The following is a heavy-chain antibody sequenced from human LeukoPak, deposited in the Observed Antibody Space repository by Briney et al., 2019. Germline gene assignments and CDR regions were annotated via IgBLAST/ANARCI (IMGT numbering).Heavy chain of an antibody. V-gene: IGHV1-69*05. CDR3: ARARSSGYYPLRY. CDR2: IIPIFGPA. CDR1: GDTFNSFA. Sequence: SVKVSCKISGDTFNSFAITWVRQAPGQGLEWMGRIIPIFGPANYAQKFQGRVTITTDESTSTAYMELSSLRFDDTAVYYCARARSSGYYPLRYWGQGTLAIVSS. J-gene: IGHJ4*02. D-gene: IGHD6-19*01.